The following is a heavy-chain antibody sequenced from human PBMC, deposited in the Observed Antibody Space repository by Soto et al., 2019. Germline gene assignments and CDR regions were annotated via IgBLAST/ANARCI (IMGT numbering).Heavy chain of an antibody. CDR3: VRRHVSATGIDWFDP. D-gene: IGHD6-13*01. V-gene: IGHV1-3*01. Sequence: ASVKVSCKASGYTFTSYGIHWVRQAPGQRLEWMGWINAANGDTKYSPKFQGRVTIARDTSASTAYMELSSLRSEDTAVYYCVRRHVSATGIDWFDPWGQGTLVTVSS. CDR1: GYTFTSYG. CDR2: INAANGDT. J-gene: IGHJ5*02.